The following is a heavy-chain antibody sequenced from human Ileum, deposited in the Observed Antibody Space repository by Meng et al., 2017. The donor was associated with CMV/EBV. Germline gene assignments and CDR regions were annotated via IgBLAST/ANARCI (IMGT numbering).Heavy chain of an antibody. Sequence: GGSLRLSCAASGFSFSTYTMNWVRQAPGKGLELVSSISSSGAYIYYADSLKGRFTISRDNAKNSLYLQMNSLRAEDTAVYYCARVLEVRYNLWSGYALDYWGQGTLVTFSS. V-gene: IGHV3-21*01. J-gene: IGHJ4*02. CDR2: ISSSGAYI. CDR1: GFSFSTYT. CDR3: ARVLEVRYNLWSGYALDY. D-gene: IGHD3-3*01.